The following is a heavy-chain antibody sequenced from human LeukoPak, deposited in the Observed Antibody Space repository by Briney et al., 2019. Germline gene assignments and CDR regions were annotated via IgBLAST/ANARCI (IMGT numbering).Heavy chain of an antibody. V-gene: IGHV4-34*01. CDR1: GGSFSGYY. J-gene: IGHJ4*02. D-gene: IGHD2-15*01. CDR2: INHSGST. CDR3: ARSRPLGYCSGGSCLGYSGY. Sequence: PETLSLTCAVYGGSFSGYYWSWIRQPPGKGLEWIGEINHSGSTNYNPSLKSRVTISVDTSKNQFSLKLSSVTAADTAVYYCARSRPLGYCSGGSCLGYSGYWGQGTLVTVSS.